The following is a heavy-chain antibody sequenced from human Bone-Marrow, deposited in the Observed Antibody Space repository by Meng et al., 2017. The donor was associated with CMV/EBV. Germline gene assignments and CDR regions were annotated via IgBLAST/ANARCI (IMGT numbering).Heavy chain of an antibody. Sequence: GESLKISCAASGFTVSSNYMSWVRQAPGKGLEWVPVIYSGGSTYYADSVKGRFTISRDNSKNTLYLQMNSLRAEDTAVYYCARTLSSYSSSYYYYYGMDVWGQGTTVTVSS. J-gene: IGHJ6*02. CDR2: IYSGGST. V-gene: IGHV3-53*01. CDR3: ARTLSSYSSSYYYYYGMDV. CDR1: GFTVSSNY. D-gene: IGHD6-6*01.